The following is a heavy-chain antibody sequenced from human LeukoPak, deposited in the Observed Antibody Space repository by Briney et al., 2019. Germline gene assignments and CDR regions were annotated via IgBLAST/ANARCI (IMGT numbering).Heavy chain of an antibody. Sequence: GASVKVSCKTSGYTFTNLDINWLRQAPGQGLEWMGWMSPNSGDTGYAQKFQGRVTMTRDTSTSTVYMELSSLRSEDTAVYYCARPFAGSEYFQHWGQGSLVTVSS. CDR2: MSPNSGDT. V-gene: IGHV1-8*01. J-gene: IGHJ1*01. CDR1: GYTFTNLD. D-gene: IGHD2/OR15-2a*01. CDR3: ARPFAGSEYFQH.